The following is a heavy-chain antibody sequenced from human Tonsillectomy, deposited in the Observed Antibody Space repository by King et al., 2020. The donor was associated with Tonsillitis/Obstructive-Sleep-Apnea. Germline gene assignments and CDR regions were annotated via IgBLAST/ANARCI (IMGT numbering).Heavy chain of an antibody. V-gene: IGHV3-48*03. J-gene: IGHJ4*02. Sequence: VQLVQSGGGLVQPGGSLRLSCAASGFTFSSYEMNWVRQAPGKGLEWVSYISSSGSTIYYADSVKGRFTISRDNAKNSLYLQMNSLRAEDTAVYYCARDRGVTFFGEGRGQGTLVTVSS. CDR1: GFTFSSYE. D-gene: IGHD3-3*01. CDR3: ARDRGVTFFGEG. CDR2: ISSSGSTI.